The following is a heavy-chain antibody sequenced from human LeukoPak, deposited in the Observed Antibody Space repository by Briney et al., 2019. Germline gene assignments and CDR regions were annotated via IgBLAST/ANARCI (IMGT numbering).Heavy chain of an antibody. Sequence: ASVKVSCKASGGTFSSYAISWVRQAPGQGLEWMGWISAYNGNTNYAQKLQGRVTMTRDTSVTTAYMELSSLTSEDTAVYYCARDYGGNSGWFDPWGQGTLVTVSS. CDR1: GGTFSSYA. CDR3: ARDYGGNSGWFDP. CDR2: ISAYNGNT. V-gene: IGHV1-18*01. D-gene: IGHD4-23*01. J-gene: IGHJ5*02.